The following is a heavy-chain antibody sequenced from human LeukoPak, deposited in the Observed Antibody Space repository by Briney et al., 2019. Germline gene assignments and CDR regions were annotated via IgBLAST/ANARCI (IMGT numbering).Heavy chain of an antibody. D-gene: IGHD3-10*01. V-gene: IGHV4-59*01. CDR1: GGSISSYY. Sequence: SSETLSLTCTVSGGSISSYYWSWIRQPPGKGLEWIGYIYCSGSTNYNPSLKSRVTISVDTSKNQFSLKLSSVTAADTAVYYCARYGSGSSLLDYWGQGTLVTVSS. CDR3: ARYGSGSSLLDY. J-gene: IGHJ4*02. CDR2: IYCSGST.